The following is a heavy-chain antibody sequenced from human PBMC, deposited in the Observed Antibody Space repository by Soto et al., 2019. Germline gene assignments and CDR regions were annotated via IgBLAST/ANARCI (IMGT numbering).Heavy chain of an antibody. Sequence: ASVKVSCKASGYTFTCYAMHWVRQAPGQRLEWMGWINAGNGNTKYSQKFQGRVTITRDTSASTAYMELSSLRSEDTAVYYCASSIRVAGVFDYWGQGTLVTVSS. J-gene: IGHJ4*02. CDR3: ASSIRVAGVFDY. D-gene: IGHD6-19*01. V-gene: IGHV1-3*01. CDR1: GYTFTCYA. CDR2: INAGNGNT.